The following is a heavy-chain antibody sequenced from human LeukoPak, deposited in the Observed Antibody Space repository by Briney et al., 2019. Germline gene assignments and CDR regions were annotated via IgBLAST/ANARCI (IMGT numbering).Heavy chain of an antibody. J-gene: IGHJ6*02. D-gene: IGHD3-22*01. CDR1: GFTFSSYA. CDR3: ARRPYSDTSGRLSDV. CDR2: ISGSGDST. V-gene: IGHV3-23*01. Sequence: GGSLRLSCAASGFTFSSYAMSWVRQVPGKGLEWVSAISGSGDSTYYGDSVKGRFTISRDNAKNSLYLQMNSLRDEDTAVYFCARRPYSDTSGRLSDVWGQGTTVTVSS.